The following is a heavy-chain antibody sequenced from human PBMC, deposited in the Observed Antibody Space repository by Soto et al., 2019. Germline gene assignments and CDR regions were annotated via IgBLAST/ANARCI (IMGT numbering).Heavy chain of an antibody. V-gene: IGHV3-7*01. CDR1: GFTFSAFW. J-gene: IGHJ4*02. D-gene: IGHD3-22*01. CDR3: ARDRYYDRY. CDR2: INHGGSET. Sequence: EVQVVESGGGLVQPGGSLRLSCSVSGFTFSAFWMSWFRQAPGKGLQWVANINHGGSETHYVDSVKGRFTISRDNAKNSLSLQMNRLRAEDTAVYFCARDRYYDRYWGQGTLVTVSS.